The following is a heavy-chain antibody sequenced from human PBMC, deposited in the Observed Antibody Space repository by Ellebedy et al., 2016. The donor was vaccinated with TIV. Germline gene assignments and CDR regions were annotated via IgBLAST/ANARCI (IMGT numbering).Heavy chain of an antibody. CDR2: ISSSSSYI. V-gene: IGHV3-21*01. Sequence: GESLKISCAASGFTFSSYSMNWVRQAPGKGLEWVSSISSSSSYIYYADSVKGRFTISRDNAKNSLYLQMNSLRAEDTAVYYCARERRDSGYDSKPYYGMDVWGQGTTVTVSS. J-gene: IGHJ6*02. CDR1: GFTFSSYS. D-gene: IGHD5-12*01. CDR3: ARERRDSGYDSKPYYGMDV.